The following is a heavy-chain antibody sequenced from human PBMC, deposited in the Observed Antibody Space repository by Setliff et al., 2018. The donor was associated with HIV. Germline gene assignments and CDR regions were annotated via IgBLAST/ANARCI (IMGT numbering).Heavy chain of an antibody. CDR2: VTHSGTT. CDR3: ARDQRLSY. Sequence: SETLSLTCAVSGVSISNSNWWTWVRQPPGKGLEWIGEVTHSGTTNYNPSLKSRVTMSVDKSKNQFSLKLSSVTAADTAVYYCARDQRLSYWGQGTLVTVSS. J-gene: IGHJ4*02. V-gene: IGHV4-4*02. CDR1: GVSISNSNW.